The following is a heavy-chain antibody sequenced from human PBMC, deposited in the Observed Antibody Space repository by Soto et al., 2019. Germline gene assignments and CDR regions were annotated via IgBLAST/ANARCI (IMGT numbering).Heavy chain of an antibody. D-gene: IGHD3-10*01. CDR1: GGSITSINW. CDR2: IYHGGNT. CDR3: VRQGFGRLHGLVDV. V-gene: IGHV4-4*02. Sequence: SETLSLTCAVSGGSITSINWWSWVRQPPGKGPEWIGEIYHGGNTYYTPSLQSRVTMSMDKSKNQFSLKLTSVTAADTAVYYCVRQGFGRLHGLVDVWGQGTTVTVSS. J-gene: IGHJ6*02.